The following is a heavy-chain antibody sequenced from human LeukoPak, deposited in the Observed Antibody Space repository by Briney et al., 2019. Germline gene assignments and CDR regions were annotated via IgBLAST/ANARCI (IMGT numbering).Heavy chain of an antibody. CDR2: IYSGGST. CDR1: GFTVSSNY. Sequence: GGSLRLSCAASGFTVSSNYVSWVRQAPGKGLEWVSVIYSGGSTYYADSVKGRFTISRDNSKNTLYLQMNSLRAEDTAVYYCARTVTNPYYYYGMDVWGQGTTVTVSS. V-gene: IGHV3-53*01. CDR3: ARTVTNPYYYYGMDV. J-gene: IGHJ6*02. D-gene: IGHD4-17*01.